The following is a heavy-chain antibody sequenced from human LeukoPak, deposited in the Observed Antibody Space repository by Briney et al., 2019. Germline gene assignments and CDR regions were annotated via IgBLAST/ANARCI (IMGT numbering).Heavy chain of an antibody. Sequence: PGGSLRLSCAASGFTFSSYGMHWVRQAPGKGLEWVAVISYDGSNKYYADSVKGRFTISRDNSKNTLYLQMNSLRAEDTAVYYCVRGQDGIDNWFDPWGQGTLVTVAS. CDR3: VRGQDGIDNWFDP. D-gene: IGHD5-24*01. CDR2: ISYDGSNK. CDR1: GFTFSSYG. J-gene: IGHJ5*02. V-gene: IGHV3-30*03.